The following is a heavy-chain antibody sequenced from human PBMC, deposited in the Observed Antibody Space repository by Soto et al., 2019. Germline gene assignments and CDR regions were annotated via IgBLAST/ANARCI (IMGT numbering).Heavy chain of an antibody. CDR1: GDSVSSYR. D-gene: IGHD6-13*01. CDR2: IDPSDSYT. CDR3: ARPGAAAGNYYYYGMDV. Sequence: GAAEKRSGKGCGDSVSSYRSSRVRQMPGKGLEWMGRIDPSDSYTNYSPSFQGHVTISADKSISTAYLQWSSLKASDTAMYYCARPGAAAGNYYYYGMDVWGQGTTVTVSS. J-gene: IGHJ6*02. V-gene: IGHV5-10-1*01.